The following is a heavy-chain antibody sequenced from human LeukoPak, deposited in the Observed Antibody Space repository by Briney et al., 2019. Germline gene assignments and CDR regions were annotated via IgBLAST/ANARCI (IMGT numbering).Heavy chain of an antibody. Sequence: ASVKVSCKASGYTFTSYGISWVRQAPGQGLEWMGWISAYNGNTNYAQKLQGRVTMTTDTSTSTAYMELKSPRSDDTAVYYCARAKRKSMVRGVIIEGNWFDPWGQGTLVTVSS. CDR3: ARAKRKSMVRGVIIEGNWFDP. J-gene: IGHJ5*02. CDR1: GYTFTSYG. V-gene: IGHV1-18*04. CDR2: ISAYNGNT. D-gene: IGHD3-10*01.